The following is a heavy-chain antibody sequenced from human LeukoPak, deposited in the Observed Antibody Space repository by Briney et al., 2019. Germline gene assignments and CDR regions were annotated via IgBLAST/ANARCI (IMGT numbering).Heavy chain of an antibody. CDR3: ARYRHQTTMIVVENYYYGMDV. CDR1: GFTFSSYS. CDR2: ISSSSSYI. D-gene: IGHD3-22*01. J-gene: IGHJ6*02. Sequence: GGSLRLSCAASGFTFSSYSMNWVRQAPGKGLEWVSSISSSSSYIYYADSVKGRFTISRDNAKSSLYLQMNSLRAEDTAVYYCARYRHQTTMIVVENYYYGMDVWGQGTTVTVSS. V-gene: IGHV3-21*01.